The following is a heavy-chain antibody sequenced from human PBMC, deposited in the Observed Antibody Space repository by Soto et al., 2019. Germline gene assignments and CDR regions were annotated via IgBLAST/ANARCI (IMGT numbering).Heavy chain of an antibody. Sequence: SETLSLTCAVYGGSFSGYYWSWIRQPPGKGLEWIGEINHSGSTNYNPSPKSRVTISVDTSKNQFSLKLSSVTAADTAVYYCARGGITIFGVVIMDNWFDPWGQGTLVTVS. D-gene: IGHD3-3*01. V-gene: IGHV4-34*01. J-gene: IGHJ5*02. CDR3: ARGGITIFGVVIMDNWFDP. CDR1: GGSFSGYY. CDR2: INHSGST.